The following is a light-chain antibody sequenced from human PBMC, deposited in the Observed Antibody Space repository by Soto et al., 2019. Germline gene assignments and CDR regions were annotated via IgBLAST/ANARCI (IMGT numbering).Light chain of an antibody. CDR2: EGT. J-gene: IGLJ3*02. CDR1: TSDVGTYNL. V-gene: IGLV2-14*02. Sequence: QSALTQPASLSGSPGQSITISCAGTTSDVGTYNLVSWYQQQPGNAPRLIIYEGTKRPSGVSNRFSGSKSGSTASLTISGLQAEDEAYFYCCSYTSNSTLWVFGGGTKLTVL. CDR3: CSYTSNSTLWV.